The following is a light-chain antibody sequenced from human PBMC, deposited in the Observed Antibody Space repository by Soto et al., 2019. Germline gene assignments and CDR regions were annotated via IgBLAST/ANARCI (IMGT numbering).Light chain of an antibody. CDR2: VVS. CDR3: GQFVSAPPRT. J-gene: IGKJ1*01. V-gene: IGKV3-20*01. CDR1: QSVSSTF. Sequence: EIVLTQSPGTLSLSPGERATLSCRASQSVSSTFLAWYQQKPGQAPRLLIFVVSNRATGIPDRFSGSGSGTDFTLTISRLEPEDFAVYYCGQFVSAPPRTFGQGTKVDIK.